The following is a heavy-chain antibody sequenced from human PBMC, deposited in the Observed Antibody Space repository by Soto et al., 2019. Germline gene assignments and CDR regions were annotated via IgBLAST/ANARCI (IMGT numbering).Heavy chain of an antibody. CDR2: IYYSGST. J-gene: IGHJ6*02. V-gene: IGHV4-39*01. Sequence: QLQLQESGPGLVKPSETLSLTCTVSGGSISSSSYYWGWIRQPPGKGLEWIGSIYYSGSTYYNPSLTGRVPISADTSKNQFSLKLSSVTAADTAVYYGARPNYGLGGYYYYGMDVWGHGTTVTVAS. CDR1: GGSISSSSYY. D-gene: IGHD3-10*01. CDR3: ARPNYGLGGYYYYGMDV.